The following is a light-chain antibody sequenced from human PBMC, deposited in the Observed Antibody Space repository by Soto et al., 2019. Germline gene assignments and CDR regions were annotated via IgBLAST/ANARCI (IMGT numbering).Light chain of an antibody. CDR1: QSVSSY. V-gene: IGKV3-11*01. CDR2: DAS. J-gene: IGKJ5*01. Sequence: ENGLTQSPATLSFSPGERATPSRRASQSVSSYLAWYQQKPGQAPRLLIYDASNRATGIPARFSGSGSGTDFTLTISSLAPEDFAVYYCQQRSNWFTFGQGTRLEIK. CDR3: QQRSNWFT.